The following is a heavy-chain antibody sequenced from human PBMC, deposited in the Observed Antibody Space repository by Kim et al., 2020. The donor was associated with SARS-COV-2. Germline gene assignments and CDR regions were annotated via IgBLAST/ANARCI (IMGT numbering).Heavy chain of an antibody. Sequence: GGSLRLSCAASGFTFSSYSMNWVRQAPGKGLEWVSSISSSSSYIYYADSVKGRFTISRDNAKNSLYLQMNSLRAEDTAVYYCARGGGPRRRERIFDYWGQGTLVTVSS. CDR2: ISSSSSYI. CDR1: GFTFSSYS. CDR3: ARGGGPRRRERIFDY. J-gene: IGHJ4*02. D-gene: IGHD3-10*01. V-gene: IGHV3-21*01.